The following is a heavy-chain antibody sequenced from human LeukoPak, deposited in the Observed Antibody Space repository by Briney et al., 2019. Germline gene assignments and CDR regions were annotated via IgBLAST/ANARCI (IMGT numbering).Heavy chain of an antibody. Sequence: PSETLSLTCTVSGGSISSYYWSWLRQPPGKGLEWIGYIYYSGSTNYNPSLKSRVTISVDTSKNQFSLKLSSVTAADTAVYYCARYGSGSSGLDYWGQGTLVTVSS. V-gene: IGHV4-59*01. CDR2: IYYSGST. CDR3: ARYGSGSSGLDY. CDR1: GGSISSYY. D-gene: IGHD3-10*01. J-gene: IGHJ4*02.